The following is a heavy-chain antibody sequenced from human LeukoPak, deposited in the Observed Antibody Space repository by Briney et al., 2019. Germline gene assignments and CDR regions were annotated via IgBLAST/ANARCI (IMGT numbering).Heavy chain of an antibody. D-gene: IGHD4/OR15-4a*01. CDR2: IYYSGTT. J-gene: IGHJ4*02. Sequence: PSETLSLTCTVSGGSISSYYWSWIRQPPGKGLEWVGYIYYSGTTSYNPSLRSRVTMSVDTSKNQFTLRLNSVTAADTAVYYCARMGAIAGASANPDHWGQGTLVTVSS. CDR1: GGSISSYY. V-gene: IGHV4-59*01. CDR3: ARMGAIAGASANPDH.